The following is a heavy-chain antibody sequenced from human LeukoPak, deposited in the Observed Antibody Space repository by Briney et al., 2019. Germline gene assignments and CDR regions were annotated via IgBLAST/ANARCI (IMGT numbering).Heavy chain of an antibody. D-gene: IGHD6-25*01. CDR2: ISGSGDKT. CDR3: ARTPGISAAGYDLYFFDL. CDR1: GFTFNTYP. Sequence: GGSLRLSCEGSGFTFNTYPMGWVRQAPGQGPEWVSGISGSGDKTYYADSVKGRFTVSRDNSKNTLYLHLNRLRAEDAALYYCARTPGISAAGYDLYFFDLWGQGTPVTVSS. J-gene: IGHJ4*02. V-gene: IGHV3-23*01.